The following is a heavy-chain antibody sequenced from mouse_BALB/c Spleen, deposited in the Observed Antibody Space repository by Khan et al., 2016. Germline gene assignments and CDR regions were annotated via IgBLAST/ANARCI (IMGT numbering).Heavy chain of an antibody. Sequence: EVQLVASGGGLVQPKGSLKLSCAASGFTFNTYAMDWVRQAPGKGLEWVARIRTKRNNLSTYYADSVKDRFTISRDDSQSMLYLQMNNLKTEDTAMYYCVRQNLRWYFDVWGAGTTVTVSS. D-gene: IGHD1-1*01. CDR1: GFTFNTYA. CDR2: IRTKRNNLST. CDR3: VRQNLRWYFDV. V-gene: IGHV10-1*02. J-gene: IGHJ1*01.